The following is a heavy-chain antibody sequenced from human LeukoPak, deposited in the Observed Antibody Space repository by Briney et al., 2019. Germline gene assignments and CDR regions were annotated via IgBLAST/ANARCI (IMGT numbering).Heavy chain of an antibody. CDR3: ARASITIFGARDWLDP. V-gene: IGHV4-34*01. Sequence: SETLSLTCAVYGGSFSGYYWSWIRQTPGKGLEWIGEINHSGSTNYNPSLKSRVTISVDTSKNQFSLKLSSVTAADTAVYYCARASITIFGARDWLDPWGQGTLVTVSS. CDR1: GGSFSGYY. J-gene: IGHJ5*02. D-gene: IGHD3-3*01. CDR2: INHSGST.